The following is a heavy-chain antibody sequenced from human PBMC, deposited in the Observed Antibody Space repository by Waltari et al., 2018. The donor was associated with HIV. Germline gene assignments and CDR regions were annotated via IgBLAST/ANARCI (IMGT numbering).Heavy chain of an antibody. CDR3: ARRKGDYRTAFDI. D-gene: IGHD4-17*01. CDR1: GNNFAGYW. Sequence: EEKLVQSGAEVKEPGESLKISCKSLGNNFAGYWVGWVRQRPGKGLVWMGIMYPGDSDAVYSPSFQGRVIMSTDSSISTVYLQWSSLRASDTAMYYCARRKGDYRTAFDIWGQGTMVTASS. CDR2: MYPGDSDA. J-gene: IGHJ3*02. V-gene: IGHV5-51*01.